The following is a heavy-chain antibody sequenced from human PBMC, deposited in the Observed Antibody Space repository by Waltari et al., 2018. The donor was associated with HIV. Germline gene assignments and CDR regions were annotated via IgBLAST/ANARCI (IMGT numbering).Heavy chain of an antibody. CDR3: ARSGIVRGRNYELLVF. CDR1: GYNFTSYT. J-gene: IGHJ4*01. Sequence: QVLLVQSGPEVKKPGASVTISCQASGYNFTSYTVHWVRQAPGRGLEWLGWINSGNGNSRYSPGCQDRLTMTRDISAPTSYLVLSGLTSDDTALYFCARSGIVRGRNYELLVFWGQGT. D-gene: IGHD3-16*01. CDR2: INSGNGNS. V-gene: IGHV1-3*01.